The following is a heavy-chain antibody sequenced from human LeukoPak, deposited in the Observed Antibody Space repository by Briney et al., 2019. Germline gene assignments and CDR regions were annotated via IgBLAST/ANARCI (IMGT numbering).Heavy chain of an antibody. Sequence: GGSLRLSCAASGFTFSSYWMHWVRQAPGKGLVWVSRINTDGSSTSYADSVKGRFTISRDNAKNTLYLQMNSLRAEDTAVYYCARVGRAGGVYYYYYYMDVWGKGTTVTVSS. CDR2: INTDGSST. V-gene: IGHV3-74*01. D-gene: IGHD3-3*01. CDR1: GFTFSSYW. J-gene: IGHJ6*03. CDR3: ARVGRAGGVYYYYYYMDV.